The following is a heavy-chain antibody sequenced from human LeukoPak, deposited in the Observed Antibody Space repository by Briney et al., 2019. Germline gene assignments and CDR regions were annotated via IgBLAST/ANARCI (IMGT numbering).Heavy chain of an antibody. Sequence: GGSLRLSCAASGFTFSSYSMNWVRQAPGKGLEWVSSISSSSSYIYYADSVKGRFTISRDNSKNTLYLQMNSLRAEDTAVYYCAKDVLDDFWSGYYITYFDYWGQGTLVTVSS. CDR1: GFTFSSYS. J-gene: IGHJ4*02. D-gene: IGHD3-3*01. V-gene: IGHV3-21*04. CDR2: ISSSSSYI. CDR3: AKDVLDDFWSGYYITYFDY.